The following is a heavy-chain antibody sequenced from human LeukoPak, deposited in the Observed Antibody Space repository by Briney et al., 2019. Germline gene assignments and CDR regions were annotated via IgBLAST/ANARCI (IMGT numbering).Heavy chain of an antibody. Sequence: GGSLRLSCAASGFTFSSYSMNWVRQAPGKGLEWVSSISSSSSYIYYADSVKGRFTISRDNAKNSLYLQMNSLRAEDTAVYYCARDHYDYVWGSYRSEGFDYWGQGTLVAVSS. V-gene: IGHV3-21*01. J-gene: IGHJ4*02. CDR1: GFTFSSYS. CDR3: ARDHYDYVWGSYRSEGFDY. D-gene: IGHD3-16*02. CDR2: ISSSSSYI.